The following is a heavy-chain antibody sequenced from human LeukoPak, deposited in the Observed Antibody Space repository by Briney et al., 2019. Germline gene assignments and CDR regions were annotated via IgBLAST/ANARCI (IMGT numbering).Heavy chain of an antibody. J-gene: IGHJ6*03. CDR2: INPNSGGT. Sequence: GASVKVSCKASGYTFTGYYMHWVRQAPGQGLEWMGWINPNSGGTNYAQTFQGRVTMTRDTSISTAYMELSRLRSDDTAVYYCARPAYDYVWGSYWPYYMDVWGKGTTVTISS. D-gene: IGHD3-16*01. CDR3: ARPAYDYVWGSYWPYYMDV. V-gene: IGHV1-2*02. CDR1: GYTFTGYY.